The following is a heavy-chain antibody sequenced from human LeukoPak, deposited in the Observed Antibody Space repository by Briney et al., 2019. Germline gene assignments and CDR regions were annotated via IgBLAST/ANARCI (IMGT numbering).Heavy chain of an antibody. Sequence: GRSLRLSCAASRFSFSNYAMHWVRQDSGRGLEWLAVISHDGINTYYADSVKGRFTISRDNSKNTLYLQMNSLRVEDTAVYYCARGIDYWGRGTLVTVSS. CDR3: ARGIDY. V-gene: IGHV3-30*04. J-gene: IGHJ4*02. CDR2: ISHDGINT. CDR1: RFSFSNYA.